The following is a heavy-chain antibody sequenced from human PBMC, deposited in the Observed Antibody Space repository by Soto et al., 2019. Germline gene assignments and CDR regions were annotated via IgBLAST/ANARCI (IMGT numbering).Heavy chain of an antibody. CDR1: GYTFTSSD. CDR3: ARGRREESIAAAGKRAYNWFDP. CDR2: MNPNSGNT. D-gene: IGHD6-13*01. J-gene: IGHJ5*02. V-gene: IGHV1-8*01. Sequence: DSVKVYCKASGYTFTSSDINWVRQATGQGLEWMGWMNPNSGNTGYAQKFQGRVTMTRNTSISTAYMELSSLRSEDTAVYYCARGRREESIAAAGKRAYNWFDPWGQGTLVTVSS.